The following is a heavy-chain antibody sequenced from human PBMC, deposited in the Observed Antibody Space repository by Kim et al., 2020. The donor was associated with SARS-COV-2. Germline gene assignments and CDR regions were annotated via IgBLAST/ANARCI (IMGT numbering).Heavy chain of an antibody. CDR2: IYQSGGT. J-gene: IGHJ4*02. CDR3: TRGPYSDYFYY. CDR1: GASISSGSYS. V-gene: IGHV4-30-2*01. D-gene: IGHD4-4*01. Sequence: SETLSLTCDVSGASISSGSYSGSWIRQPPGQGLEGIASIYQSGGTYYNPSLKSLATISDDRSKNQFSLTQTSVTAADPAVYYCTRGPYSDYFYYCGQGT.